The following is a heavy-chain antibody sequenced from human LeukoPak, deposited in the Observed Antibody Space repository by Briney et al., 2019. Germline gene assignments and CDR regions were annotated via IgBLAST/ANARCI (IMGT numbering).Heavy chain of an antibody. CDR1: VFSFSSYE. CDR3: ARNTGGTRSEFDP. V-gene: IGHV3-48*03. D-gene: IGHD2-2*01. Sequence: GKSLRLSCAASVFSFSSYEMNWVRQAPGKGLEWVSYISSSGGSMYYADSVKGRFTISRDNANNSLYLQMNSLRAEDTAVYYCARNTGGTRSEFDPWGQGTLVTVSS. CDR2: ISSSGGSM. J-gene: IGHJ5*02.